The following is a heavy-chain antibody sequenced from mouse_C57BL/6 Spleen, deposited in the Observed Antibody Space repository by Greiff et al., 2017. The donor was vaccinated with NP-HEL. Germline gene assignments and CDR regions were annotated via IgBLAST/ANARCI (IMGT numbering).Heavy chain of an antibody. CDR1: GYTFTSYW. CDR2: IHPNSGST. CDR3: AREENDYWYFDV. V-gene: IGHV1-64*01. D-gene: IGHD2-3*01. J-gene: IGHJ1*03. Sequence: VQLQQPGAELVKPGASVKLSCKASGYTFTSYWMHWVKQRPGQGLEWIGMIHPNSGSTNYNEKFKSKATLTVDKSSSTAYMQLSSLTSEDSAVYYGAREENDYWYFDVWGTGTTVTVSS.